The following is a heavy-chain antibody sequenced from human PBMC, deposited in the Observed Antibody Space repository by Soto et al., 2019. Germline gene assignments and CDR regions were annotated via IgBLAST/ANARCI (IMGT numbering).Heavy chain of an antibody. V-gene: IGHV1-18*01. D-gene: IGHD2-15*01. CDR1: GYTFTRYG. Sequence: QVPLVQSGAEVKKPGASVKVSCKASGYTFTRYGISWVRQAPGQGLEWMGWISAYNDNTKYAQKLQGRVTMTTDTSTSTAYMELRSLRSDDTAVYYCAREYCSRGRCYDPDYWGQGTLVTVSS. J-gene: IGHJ4*02. CDR3: AREYCSRGRCYDPDY. CDR2: ISAYNDNT.